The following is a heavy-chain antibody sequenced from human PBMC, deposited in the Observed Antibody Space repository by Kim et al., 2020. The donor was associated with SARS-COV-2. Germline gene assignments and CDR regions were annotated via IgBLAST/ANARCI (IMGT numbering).Heavy chain of an antibody. V-gene: IGHV3-11*04. J-gene: IGHJ4*01. CDR3: ARVRGSSMDLMYYFDY. Sequence: GKGRFTIPRDNAKNSLYLKMNVLRAEDTAVYYCARVRGSSMDLMYYFDYWGHGTLVTVSS. D-gene: IGHD2-15*01.